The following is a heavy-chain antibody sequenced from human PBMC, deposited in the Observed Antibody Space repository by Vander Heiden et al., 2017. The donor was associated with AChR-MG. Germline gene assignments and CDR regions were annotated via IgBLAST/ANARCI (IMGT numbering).Heavy chain of an antibody. V-gene: IGHV7-4-1*02. Sequence: QVQLVQSGSELRKPGASVQVSCKASGYTFSYYSINWLRQAPGQGLEWMGWITTNTGKATYAQGFAGRFVFSLDSSVTTAYLQINSLKAEDTAVYYCARDTKTIAFDMWGQGTMVTVSS. D-gene: IGHD3-10*01. J-gene: IGHJ3*02. CDR2: ITTNTGKA. CDR3: ARDTKTIAFDM. CDR1: GYTFSYYS.